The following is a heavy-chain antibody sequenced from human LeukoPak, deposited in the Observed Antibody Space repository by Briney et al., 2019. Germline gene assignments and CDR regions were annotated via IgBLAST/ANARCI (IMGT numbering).Heavy chain of an antibody. CDR2: IYSYDGGT. CDR1: GFTVSSKY. CDR3: ATATGSKDYGDYLRN. Sequence: GGSLRLSCAASGFTVSSKYISWVRQAPGKGLEWVSVIYSYDGGTYYAASVTGRFTISRDNSKNTLYLQMNSLGAEDTAVYYCATATGSKDYGDYLRNWGQGTLVTVS. V-gene: IGHV3-53*01. J-gene: IGHJ4*02. D-gene: IGHD4-17*01.